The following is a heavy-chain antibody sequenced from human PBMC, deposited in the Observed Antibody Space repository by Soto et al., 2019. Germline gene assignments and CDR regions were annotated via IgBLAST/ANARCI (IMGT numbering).Heavy chain of an antibody. D-gene: IGHD3-3*01. CDR3: ARDNPEFWSGKTYFDY. V-gene: IGHV6-1*01. J-gene: IGHJ4*02. Sequence: SQTLSLTCAISGDSVSSNSAAWNWIRQSPSRGLEWLGRTYYRSKWYNDYAVSVKSRITINPDTSKNQFSLQLNSVTPEDTAVYYCARDNPEFWSGKTYFDYWGQGTLVTVSS. CDR2: TYYRSKWYN. CDR1: GDSVSSNSAA.